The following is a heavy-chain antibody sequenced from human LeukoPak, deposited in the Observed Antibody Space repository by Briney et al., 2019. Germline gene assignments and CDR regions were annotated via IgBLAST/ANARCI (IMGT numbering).Heavy chain of an antibody. CDR2: IYSGGST. D-gene: IGHD6-13*01. Sequence: GGSLRLCCAASGFTVSNNYMSWVRQAPGKGLEWVSVIYSGGSTFYADSVKGRFTISRDNSKNTLYLQMNSLRAEDTAVYYCARSPYSSSWYEYWGQGTLVTASS. CDR1: GFTVSNNY. V-gene: IGHV3-66*01. J-gene: IGHJ4*02. CDR3: ARSPYSSSWYEY.